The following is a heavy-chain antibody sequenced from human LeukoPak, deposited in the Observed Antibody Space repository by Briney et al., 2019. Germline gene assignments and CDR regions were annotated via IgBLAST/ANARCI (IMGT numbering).Heavy chain of an antibody. CDR3: ARGSVVPAAPYSY. J-gene: IGHJ4*02. V-gene: IGHV1-2*02. Sequence: ASVTVSCKASGYTFTGYYMHWVRQAPGQGLEWMGWINPNSGGTNYAQKFQGRVTTTRDTSISTAYMELSRLRSDDTAVYYCARGSVVPAAPYSYWGQGTLVTVSS. CDR2: INPNSGGT. D-gene: IGHD2-2*01. CDR1: GYTFTGYY.